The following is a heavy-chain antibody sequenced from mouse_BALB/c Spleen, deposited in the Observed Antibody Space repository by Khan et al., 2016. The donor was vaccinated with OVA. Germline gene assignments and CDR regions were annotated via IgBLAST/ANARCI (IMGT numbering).Heavy chain of an antibody. V-gene: IGHV2-6-5*01. J-gene: IGHJ4*01. CDR2: IWAGGSN. CDR1: GFSLTDYA. Sequence: QVQLKQSGPGLVAPSQSLSITCTVSGFSLTDYAVSWIRQPPGKGLEWLGVIWAGGSNYYNSALKSRLSISKDTSRSHVFFNMNSLQTDDTAMYYCDKDPPYYAMDSWGQGISVTVSS. CDR3: DKDPPYYAMDS.